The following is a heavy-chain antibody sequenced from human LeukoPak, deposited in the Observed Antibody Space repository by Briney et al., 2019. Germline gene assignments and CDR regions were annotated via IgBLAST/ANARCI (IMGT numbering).Heavy chain of an antibody. CDR3: AREWRGIASHYHGMDV. D-gene: IGHD6-6*01. CDR2: LGTNGDA. Sequence: GGSLRLSCVASGFSFSEYDMYWVRQAAGRGLEWVSALGTNGDAYYLGSVRGRFTISRENVKNSLYLQMNSLGVEDTAVYYCAREWRGIASHYHGMDVWGQGTTVTVSS. V-gene: IGHV3-13*01. J-gene: IGHJ6*02. CDR1: GFSFSEYD.